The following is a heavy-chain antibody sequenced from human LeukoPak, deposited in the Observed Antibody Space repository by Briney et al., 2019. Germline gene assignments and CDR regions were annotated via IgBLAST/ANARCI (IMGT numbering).Heavy chain of an antibody. CDR1: GFTFSSYS. V-gene: IGHV3-20*04. Sequence: GGSLRLSCAASGFTFSSYSMNWVRQAPGKGLEWVSGITWNGGDTGYADSVKGRFTISRDSAKNSLYLQMNSLRADDTALYYCARDGSGWFSDYWGQGTLVTVSS. CDR3: ARDGSGWFSDY. CDR2: ITWNGGDT. J-gene: IGHJ4*02. D-gene: IGHD6-19*01.